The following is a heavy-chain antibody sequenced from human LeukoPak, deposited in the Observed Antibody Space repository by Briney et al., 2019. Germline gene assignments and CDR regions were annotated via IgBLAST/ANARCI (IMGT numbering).Heavy chain of an antibody. V-gene: IGHV3-23*01. CDR3: ARDFRARGFLEWLYLYGMDV. CDR2: ISGSGGST. Sequence: PGGSLRLSCAASGFTFSSYAMSWVRQAPGKGLEWVSAISGSGGSTYYADSVKGRFTISRDNAKNSLYLQMNSLRAEDTAVYYCARDFRARGFLEWLYLYGMDVWGQGTTVTVSS. CDR1: GFTFSSYA. D-gene: IGHD3-3*01. J-gene: IGHJ6*02.